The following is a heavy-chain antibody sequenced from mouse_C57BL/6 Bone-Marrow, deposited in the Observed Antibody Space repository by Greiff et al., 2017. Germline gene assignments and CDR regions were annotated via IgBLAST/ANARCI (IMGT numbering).Heavy chain of an antibody. Sequence: VQLQQSGPELVKPGASVKISCKASGYAFSSSWMNWVKQRPGKGLEWIGRIYPGDGDTNYNGKFKGKATLTADKSPSTAYMQLSSLTSEDSAVYFCARSAQATEWFAYWGQGTLVTVSA. CDR2: IYPGDGDT. CDR3: ARSAQATEWFAY. J-gene: IGHJ3*01. D-gene: IGHD3-2*02. V-gene: IGHV1-82*01. CDR1: GYAFSSSW.